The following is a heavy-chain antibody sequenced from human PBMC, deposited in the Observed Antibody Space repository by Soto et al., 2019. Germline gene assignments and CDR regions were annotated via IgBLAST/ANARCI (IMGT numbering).Heavy chain of an antibody. J-gene: IGHJ4*02. CDR3: ARVSRWFGEFDRAYYFDY. CDR1: GGSISSGDYY. D-gene: IGHD3-10*01. Sequence: SETLSVTCTFSGGSISSGDYYWSWIRQPPGKGLEWIGYIYYSGSTYYNPSLKSRVTISVDTSKNQFSLKLSSVTAADTAVYYCARVSRWFGEFDRAYYFDYWGQGTMVTVSS. CDR2: IYYSGST. V-gene: IGHV4-30-4*01.